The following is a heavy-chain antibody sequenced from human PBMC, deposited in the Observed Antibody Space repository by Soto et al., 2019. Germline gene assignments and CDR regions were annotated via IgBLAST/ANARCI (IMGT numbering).Heavy chain of an antibody. D-gene: IGHD3-3*01. J-gene: IGHJ4*02. CDR1: GFTFSSYA. V-gene: IGHV3-23*01. CDR2: ISGSGGST. CDR3: AKDILVDFWSGYYTNFDY. Sequence: RRLSCAASGFTFSSYAMSWVRQAPGKGLEWVSAISGSGGSTYYADSVKGRFTISRDNSKNTLYLQMNSLRAEDTAVYYCAKDILVDFWSGYYTNFDYWGQGTLVTVSS.